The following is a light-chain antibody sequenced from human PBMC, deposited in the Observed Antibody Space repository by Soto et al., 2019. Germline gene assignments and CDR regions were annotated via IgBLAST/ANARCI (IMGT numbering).Light chain of an antibody. J-gene: IGKJ4*01. CDR3: QQSYSAPLT. CDR1: QYINTY. Sequence: DIQMTQSPSSLSASIGDRVTISFRASQYINTYLNWYQQKPGKAPKLLIYAASSLQSGVPSRFSGSGSGTDFTLIITSLQPEDFATYSCQQSYSAPLTFGGGTKVDIK. V-gene: IGKV1-39*01. CDR2: AAS.